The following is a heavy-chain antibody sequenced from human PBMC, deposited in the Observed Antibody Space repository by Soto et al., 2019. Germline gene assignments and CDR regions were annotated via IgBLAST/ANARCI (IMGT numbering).Heavy chain of an antibody. J-gene: IGHJ4*02. CDR1: GFTFSSFS. Sequence: GGSLRLSCSASGFTFSSFSMHWVRQSPGKGLEYVSHMSSDGGRIYYADSVKGRFTISRDNSNNMLYLQMNSLRAEDTAVYYCANIRNVVYAHNAYWGQGTLVTVSS. D-gene: IGHD2-8*02. V-gene: IGHV3-64*04. CDR3: ANIRNVVYAHNAY. CDR2: MSSDGGRI.